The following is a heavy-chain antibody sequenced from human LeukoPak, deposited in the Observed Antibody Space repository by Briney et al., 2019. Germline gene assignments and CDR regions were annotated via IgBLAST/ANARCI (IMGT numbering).Heavy chain of an antibody. CDR2: IYYSGST. D-gene: IGHD2/OR15-2a*01. CDR1: GGPISSYY. CDR3: ARYFPRNYFDY. V-gene: IGHV4-59*01. Sequence: PSETLSLTCTVSGGPISSYYWSWIRQPPGKGLEWIGYIYYSGSTNYNPSLKSRVTISVDTSKNQFSLKLSSVTAADTAVYYCARYFPRNYFDYWGQGTLVTVSS. J-gene: IGHJ4*02.